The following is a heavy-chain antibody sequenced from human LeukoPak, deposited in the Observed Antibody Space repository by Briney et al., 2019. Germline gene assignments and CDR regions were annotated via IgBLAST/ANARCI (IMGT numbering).Heavy chain of an antibody. D-gene: IGHD2-15*01. Sequence: SQTLSLTCAISGDSVSSNSAAWNWIRQSPSRGLEWLGRTYYRSKWYNDYAVSVKSRITINPDTSKNRFSLQLNSVTPEDTAVYYCARADIVVVVAATYYYGMDVWGQGTTVTVSS. V-gene: IGHV6-1*01. CDR2: TYYRSKWYN. J-gene: IGHJ6*02. CDR1: GDSVSSNSAA. CDR3: ARADIVVVVAATYYYGMDV.